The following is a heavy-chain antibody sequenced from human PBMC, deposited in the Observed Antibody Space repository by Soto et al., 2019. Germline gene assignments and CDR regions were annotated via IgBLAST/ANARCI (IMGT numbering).Heavy chain of an antibody. CDR3: EGRYCSGGSCSTGDAFDI. D-gene: IGHD2-15*01. Sequence: SETLSLTCGVYGGSFGGYYWNWIRQPPGKGLEWIGEINHSGSTNYNPSLKSRVTISVDTSKNHFSLKLSSVTAADTAVFYCEGRYCSGGSCSTGDAFDIWGQGTMVTVSS. CDR2: INHSGST. CDR1: GGSFGGYY. V-gene: IGHV4-34*01. J-gene: IGHJ3*02.